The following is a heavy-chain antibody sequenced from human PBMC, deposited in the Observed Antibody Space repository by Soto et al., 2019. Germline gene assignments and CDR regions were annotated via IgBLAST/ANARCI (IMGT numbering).Heavy chain of an antibody. J-gene: IGHJ4*02. CDR3: ARVPDLDYCSRTSCLYYFDY. CDR2: IKQDGREK. D-gene: IGHD2-2*01. V-gene: IGHV3-7*03. Sequence: GGSLRLSCAASGFTFSSHWMNLVRQAPGKGLEWVANIKQDGREKYYVDSVKGRFTISRDNSKNSLYLQMNGLRAEDKAVYFCARVPDLDYCSRTSCLYYFDYRGQGAPVTVSS. CDR1: GFTFSSHW.